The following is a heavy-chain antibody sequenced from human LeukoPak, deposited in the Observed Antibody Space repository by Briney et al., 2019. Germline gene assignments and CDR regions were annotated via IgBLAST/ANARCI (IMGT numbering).Heavy chain of an antibody. CDR2: INPNNGGT. Sequence: ASVRVSCKASGYTFTVHYMHWVRQAPGQGLQWMGWINPNNGGTNYAQRFQGRVTMTRDTSTSTTYMELSRLRSDDTALYYCARDYGSSPGDYWGQGTLVTVSS. CDR1: GYTFTVHY. CDR3: ARDYGSSPGDY. D-gene: IGHD6-19*01. V-gene: IGHV1-2*02. J-gene: IGHJ4*02.